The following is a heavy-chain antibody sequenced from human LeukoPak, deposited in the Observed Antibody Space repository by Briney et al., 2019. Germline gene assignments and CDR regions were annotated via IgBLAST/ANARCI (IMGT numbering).Heavy chain of an antibody. CDR2: IRYDGSNK. CDR3: AKDYQTIFGVVIPFDY. CDR1: GFTFSSYG. Sequence: GGSLRLSCAASGFTFSSYGMHWVRQAPGKGLEWVAFIRYDGSNKYYADSVKGRFTISRDNSKNTLYLQMSSLRAEDTAVYYCAKDYQTIFGVVIPFDYWGQGTLVTVSS. J-gene: IGHJ4*02. D-gene: IGHD3-3*01. V-gene: IGHV3-30*02.